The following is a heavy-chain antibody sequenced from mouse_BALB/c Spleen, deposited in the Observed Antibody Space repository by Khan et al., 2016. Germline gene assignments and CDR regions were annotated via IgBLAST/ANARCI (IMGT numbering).Heavy chain of an antibody. D-gene: IGHD1-1*02. CDR3: ARGGTFDY. CDR2: ISYSGST. CDR1: GYSITSDYA. V-gene: IGHV3-2*02. J-gene: IGHJ2*01. Sequence: QLEESGPGLVKPSQSLSLTCTVTGYSITSDYAWNWIRQFPGNKLEWMGYISYSGSTSYNPSLKSRISITRDTSKNQFFLQLNSVTTEDTATYYCARGGTFDYWGQGTTLTVSS.